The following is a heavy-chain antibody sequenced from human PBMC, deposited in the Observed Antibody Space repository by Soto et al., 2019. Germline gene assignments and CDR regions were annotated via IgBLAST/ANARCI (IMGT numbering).Heavy chain of an antibody. CDR1: GYTFTSYG. CDR2: ISDYNGNT. CDR3: ARSGITMVRGVITDDYYYYGMDV. Sequence: ASVKVSCKASGYTFTSYGISWVRQAPGQGLEWMGWISDYNGNTNYAQKLQGRVTMTTDTSTSTAYMELRSLRSDDTAVYYCARSGITMVRGVITDDYYYYGMDVWGQGTTVTVSS. V-gene: IGHV1-18*01. J-gene: IGHJ6*02. D-gene: IGHD3-10*01.